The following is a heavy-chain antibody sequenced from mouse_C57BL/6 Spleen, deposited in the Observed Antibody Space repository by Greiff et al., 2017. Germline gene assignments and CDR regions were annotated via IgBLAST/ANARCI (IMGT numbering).Heavy chain of an antibody. V-gene: IGHV1-69*01. D-gene: IGHD1-1*01. Sequence: QVQLQQPGAELVMPGASVKLSCKASGYTFTSYWMHWVKQRPGQGLEWIGEIDPSDSYTNYTQKFKGKSTLTVDKSSSTAYMQLSSLTSEDSAVYCCARDGSSSYFDYWGQGTTLTGSS. CDR1: GYTFTSYW. CDR3: ARDGSSSYFDY. CDR2: IDPSDSYT. J-gene: IGHJ2*01.